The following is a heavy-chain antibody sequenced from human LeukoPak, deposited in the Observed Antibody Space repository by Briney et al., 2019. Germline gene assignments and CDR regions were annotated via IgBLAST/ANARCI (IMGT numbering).Heavy chain of an antibody. V-gene: IGHV4-39*07. Sequence: SETLSLTCTVSGGSISSSSYYWGWLRQPPGKGLEWIGSIYYSGSTYYNPSLKSRVTISVDTSKNQFSLKLSSVTAADTAVYYCARDPDYYDSSGYYYSGAYYFDYWGQGTLVTVSS. CDR2: IYYSGST. J-gene: IGHJ4*02. D-gene: IGHD3-22*01. CDR1: GGSISSSSYY. CDR3: ARDPDYYDSSGYYYSGAYYFDY.